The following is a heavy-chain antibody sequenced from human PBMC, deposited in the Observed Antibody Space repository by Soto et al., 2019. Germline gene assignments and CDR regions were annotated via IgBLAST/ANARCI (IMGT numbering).Heavy chain of an antibody. CDR1: GGSISSYY. CDR3: ARGGGSTGYSSGWYGLSYYYGMDV. V-gene: IGHV4-59*01. D-gene: IGHD6-19*01. CDR2: IYYSGST. J-gene: IGHJ6*02. Sequence: PLETLSLTCTVSGGSISSYYWSWIRQPPGKGLEWIGYIYYSGSTNYNPSLKSRVTISVDTSKNQFSLKLSSVTAADTAVYYCARGGGSTGYSSGWYGLSYYYGMDVWGQGTTVTVSS.